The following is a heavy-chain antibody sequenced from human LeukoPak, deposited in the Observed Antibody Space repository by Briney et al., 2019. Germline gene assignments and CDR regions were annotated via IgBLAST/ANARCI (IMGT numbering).Heavy chain of an antibody. CDR2: IIPILGIA. CDR3: ARDTMVRGVIILLDY. CDR1: GGTFISYA. D-gene: IGHD3-10*01. V-gene: IGHV1-69*04. Sequence: SVKVSCKASGGTFISYAISWVRQAPGQGLEWMGRIIPILGIANYAQKFQGRVTITADKSTSTAYMELSSLRSEDTAVYYCARDTMVRGVIILLDYWGQGTLVTVSS. J-gene: IGHJ4*02.